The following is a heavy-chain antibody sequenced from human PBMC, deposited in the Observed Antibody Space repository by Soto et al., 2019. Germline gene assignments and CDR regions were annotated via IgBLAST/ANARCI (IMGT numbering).Heavy chain of an antibody. D-gene: IGHD2-15*01. CDR3: AGGSGPYYYYYYYGMDV. Sequence: SVKVSCKASGGTFSSYAISWVRQAPGQGLEWMGGIIPIFGTANYAQKFQGRVTITADKSTSTAYMELSSLRSEDTAVYYCAGGSGPYYYYYYYGMDVWRQGTTVTVSS. J-gene: IGHJ6*02. CDR2: IIPIFGTA. CDR1: GGTFSSYA. V-gene: IGHV1-69*06.